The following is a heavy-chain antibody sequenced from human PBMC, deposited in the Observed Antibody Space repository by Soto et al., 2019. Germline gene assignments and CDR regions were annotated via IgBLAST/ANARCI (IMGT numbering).Heavy chain of an antibody. CDR1: GGSISSGGYY. CDR2: IYYSGST. J-gene: IGHJ5*02. CDR3: AREWVVTQGNWFDP. Sequence: PSETLSLTCTVSGGSISSGGYYWSWIRQHPGKGLEWIGYIYYSGSTYYNPSLKSRVTISVDTSKNQFSLKLSSVTAADTAVYYCAREWVVTQGNWFDPWGQGTLVTVSS. V-gene: IGHV4-31*03. D-gene: IGHD2-21*02.